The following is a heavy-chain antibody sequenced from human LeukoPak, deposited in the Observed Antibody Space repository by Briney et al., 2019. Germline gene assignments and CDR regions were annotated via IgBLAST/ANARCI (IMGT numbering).Heavy chain of an antibody. J-gene: IGHJ4*02. D-gene: IGHD5-12*01. CDR3: ARMGGYSGYATH. Sequence: SETLSLTCTVSGGSISAYYWSWIRQPPGKGLEWIGYIHYSGTTNYNPSLKNRVTISLDTSKNQFSLNLSSVTAADTAVYYCARMGGYSGYATHWGQGTLVTVSS. CDR1: GGSISAYY. CDR2: IHYSGTT. V-gene: IGHV4-59*08.